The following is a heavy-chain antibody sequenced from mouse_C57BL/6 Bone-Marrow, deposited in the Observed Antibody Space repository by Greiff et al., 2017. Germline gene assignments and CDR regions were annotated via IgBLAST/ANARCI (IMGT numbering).Heavy chain of an antibody. V-gene: IGHV5-9*01. Sequence: EVKLMESGGGLVKPGGSLKLSCAASGFTFSSYTMSWVRQTPEKRLEWVATISGGGGNTYYPDSVKGRFTISSDNAKNTLYLQMSSLRSEDTALYYCARHLYSLDYWGQGTSVTVSS. CDR1: GFTFSSYT. CDR3: ARHLYSLDY. D-gene: IGHD2-1*01. J-gene: IGHJ4*01. CDR2: ISGGGGNT.